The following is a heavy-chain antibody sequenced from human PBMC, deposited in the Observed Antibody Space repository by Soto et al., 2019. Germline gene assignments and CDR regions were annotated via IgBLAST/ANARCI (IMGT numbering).Heavy chain of an antibody. Sequence: QVQLQGSGPGLLKPSETLSLTCTVSGDSISSYYWSWIRQPPGKGLEWIGYIYYSGNTNYNPSLKSRVTLSVDTSKNQFSLKLIAVTAADTAVDYCVRSNGEYGDYCSKGTLVTVSS. J-gene: IGHJ4*02. CDR1: GDSISSYY. V-gene: IGHV4-59*01. CDR2: IYYSGNT. CDR3: VRSNGEYGDY. D-gene: IGHD4-17*01.